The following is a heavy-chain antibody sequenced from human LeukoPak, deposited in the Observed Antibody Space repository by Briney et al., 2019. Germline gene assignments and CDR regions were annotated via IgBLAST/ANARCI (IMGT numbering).Heavy chain of an antibody. V-gene: IGHV4-59*11. J-gene: IGHJ4*02. CDR3: ARVTGYMIEDYFDY. Sequence: SETLSLTRTVSGGPISSQYGRCLRQPPGKGLVWIGYIYYSGSTNYNTSLKSRVTITVDTSKNQLSLRLSSVTAADTAVYYCARVTGYMIEDYFDYWGQGTLVTVSS. D-gene: IGHD3-22*01. CDR1: GGPISSQY. CDR2: IYYSGST.